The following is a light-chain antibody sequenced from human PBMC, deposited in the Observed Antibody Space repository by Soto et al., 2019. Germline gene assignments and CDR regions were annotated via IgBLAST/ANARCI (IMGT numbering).Light chain of an antibody. CDR3: QQYYSTPFT. J-gene: IGKJ4*01. CDR2: WAS. Sequence: DIVMTQSPDSLAVSLGGRATINCKSSQSVLYSSNNKNYLAWYQQKPGQPPKLLIYWASTRESGVPDRFSGSGSGTDFTLTISSLRAEDVAVYYCQQYYSTPFTFGGGTKV. V-gene: IGKV4-1*01. CDR1: QSVLYSSNNKNY.